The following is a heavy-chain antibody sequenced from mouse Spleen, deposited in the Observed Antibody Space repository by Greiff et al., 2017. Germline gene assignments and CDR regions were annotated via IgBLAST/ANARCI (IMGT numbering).Heavy chain of an antibody. CDR2: IYPGSGNT. CDR1: GYTFTDYY. J-gene: IGHJ2*01. V-gene: IGHV1-76*01. Sequence: QVQLKQSGAELVRPGASVKLSCKASGYTFTDYYINWVKQRPGQGLEWIARIYPGSGNTYYNEKFKGKATLTAEKSSSTAYMQLSSLTSEDSAVYLCARGYYGDYEEGVFDYWGQGTTLTVSS. D-gene: IGHD2-13*01. CDR3: ARGYYGDYEEGVFDY.